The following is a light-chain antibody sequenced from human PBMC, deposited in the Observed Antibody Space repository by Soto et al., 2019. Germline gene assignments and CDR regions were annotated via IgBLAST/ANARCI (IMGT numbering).Light chain of an antibody. Sequence: EIVMTQSPATLSVSPGERATRSCRASQSVSSYLAWYQQKPGQAPRLLIYDASNRATGIPARFSGSGSGTDFTLTISSLEPEDFAVYYCQQRSNWPITFGQGTRLEIK. CDR3: QQRSNWPIT. CDR2: DAS. J-gene: IGKJ5*01. V-gene: IGKV3-11*01. CDR1: QSVSSY.